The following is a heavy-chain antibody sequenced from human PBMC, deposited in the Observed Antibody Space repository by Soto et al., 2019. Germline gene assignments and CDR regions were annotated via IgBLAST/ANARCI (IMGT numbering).Heavy chain of an antibody. CDR1: GFTFSSYG. J-gene: IGHJ6*02. Sequence: PGGSLRLSCAASGFTFSSYGMHWVRQAPGKGLEWVAVISYDGSNKYYADSVKGRFTISRDNSRNSLYLNMDSLRVGDTATYYCVRGTPTPGLDIWGRGTTVTVSS. CDR2: ISYDGSNK. CDR3: VRGTPTPGLDI. V-gene: IGHV3-30*03. D-gene: IGHD1-1*01.